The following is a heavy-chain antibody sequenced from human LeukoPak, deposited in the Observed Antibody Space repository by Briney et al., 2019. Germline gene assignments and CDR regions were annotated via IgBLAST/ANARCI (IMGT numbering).Heavy chain of an antibody. CDR2: IYYSGNT. D-gene: IGHD3-3*01. J-gene: IGHJ4*02. V-gene: IGHV4-39*01. Sequence: SETLSLTCTVSGGSISSNNYYWGWIRQPPGKGLEWIGSIYYSGNTYYNPSLKSRVTISVDTSKNQLPLKLSSVTAADTAVFYCARLWSGLRPPDYWGQGTLVTVSS. CDR1: GGSISSNNYY. CDR3: ARLWSGLRPPDY.